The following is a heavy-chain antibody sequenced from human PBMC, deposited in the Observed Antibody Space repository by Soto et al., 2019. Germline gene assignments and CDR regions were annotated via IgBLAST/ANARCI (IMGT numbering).Heavy chain of an antibody. CDR1: GFAFNKYG. V-gene: IGHV3-21*01. D-gene: IGHD2-2*01. CDR3: AREDSIIIPAVSDF. Sequence: GGSLRLSCTVSGFAFNKYGISWGRQAPGKGLEWVSSISKSDYTYYSDSVKGRFTISRDNAKNSVSLQMNTLRVEDTAVYYCAREDSIIIPAVSDFWGQGTLVTVSS. CDR2: ISKSDYT. J-gene: IGHJ4*02.